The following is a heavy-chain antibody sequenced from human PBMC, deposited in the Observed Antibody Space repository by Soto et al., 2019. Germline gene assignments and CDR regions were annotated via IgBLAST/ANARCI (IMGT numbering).Heavy chain of an antibody. CDR1: GYSFTSYW. J-gene: IGHJ6*02. CDR3: ARYYDILTGYYTPYYYYYGMDV. Sequence: GESLKISCKGSGYSFTSYWISWVRQMPGKGLEWMGRIDPSDSYTNYSPSFQGHVTISADESISTAYLQWSSLKASDTAMYYCARYYDILTGYYTPYYYYYGMDVWGQGTTVTVSS. V-gene: IGHV5-10-1*01. D-gene: IGHD3-9*01. CDR2: IDPSDSYT.